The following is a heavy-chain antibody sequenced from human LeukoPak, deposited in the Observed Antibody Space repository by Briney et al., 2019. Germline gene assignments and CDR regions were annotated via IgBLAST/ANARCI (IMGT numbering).Heavy chain of an antibody. J-gene: IGHJ2*01. CDR3: ATLLLSSPDL. CDR1: GGSISSYY. D-gene: IGHD3-10*01. CDR2: IYYSGST. Sequence: PSETLSLACTVSGGSISSYYWSWIRQPPGKGLEWIGYIYYSGSTNYNPSLKSRVTISVDTSRNQFSLKLSSVTASDTAVYYCATLLLSSPDLWGRGTLVTVSS. V-gene: IGHV4-59*08.